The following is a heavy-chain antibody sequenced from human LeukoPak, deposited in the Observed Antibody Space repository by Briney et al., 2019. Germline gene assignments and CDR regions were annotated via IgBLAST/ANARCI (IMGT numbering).Heavy chain of an antibody. J-gene: IGHJ4*02. CDR2: IYYSGST. D-gene: IGHD2-15*01. CDR1: GGSISSGDYY. CDR3: ARALVCSGPEDY. Sequence: SQTLSLTCTVSGGSISSGDYYWSWIRQPPGKGLEWIGYIYYSGSTYYNPSLKSRVTISVDTSKNQFSLKLSSVTAADTAVYYCARALVCSGPEDYWGQGTLVTVSS. V-gene: IGHV4-30-4*01.